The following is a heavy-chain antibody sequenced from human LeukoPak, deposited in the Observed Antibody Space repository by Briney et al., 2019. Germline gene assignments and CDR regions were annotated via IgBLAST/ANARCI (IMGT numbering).Heavy chain of an antibody. V-gene: IGHV1-69*13. D-gene: IGHD6-13*01. CDR3: ARDHNSSSWSFDY. Sequence: GASVKVSCKASGGTFSSYAISWVRQAPGQGLEWMGGIIPIFGTANYAQKFQGRVTITADESTSTAYMELSSLRSEDTAVYYCARDHNSSSWSFDYWGQGTLVTVSS. J-gene: IGHJ4*02. CDR2: IIPIFGTA. CDR1: GGTFSSYA.